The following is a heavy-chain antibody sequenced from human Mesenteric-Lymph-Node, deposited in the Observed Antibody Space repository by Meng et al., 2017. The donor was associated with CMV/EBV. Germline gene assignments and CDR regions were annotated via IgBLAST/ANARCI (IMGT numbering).Heavy chain of an antibody. D-gene: IGHD3-3*01. Sequence: GGSLRLSCAVSEFTFNNYAIHWVRQAPGKGLEWVSLIRHDGSNKYYADSVKGRFTISRDNSKNTLYLQMNSLRGEDTAVYYCAKDIEEDYDFWSGSPFHYWGQGTLVTVSS. CDR1: EFTFNNYA. V-gene: IGHV3-30*02. J-gene: IGHJ4*02. CDR2: IRHDGSNK. CDR3: AKDIEEDYDFWSGSPFHY.